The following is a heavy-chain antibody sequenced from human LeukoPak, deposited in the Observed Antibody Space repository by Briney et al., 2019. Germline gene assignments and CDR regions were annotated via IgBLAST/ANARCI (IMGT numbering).Heavy chain of an antibody. J-gene: IGHJ5*02. CDR3: ASGATVTNWFDP. CDR2: IIPIFGTA. V-gene: IGHV1-69*13. Sequence: ASVKVSCKASGGTFSSYAISWVRQAPGQGLEWMGGIIPIFGTANYAQKFQGRVTITADESTSTAYMELSSLRSEDTAVYYCASGATVTNWFDPWGQGTLVTVSS. CDR1: GGTFSSYA. D-gene: IGHD4-17*01.